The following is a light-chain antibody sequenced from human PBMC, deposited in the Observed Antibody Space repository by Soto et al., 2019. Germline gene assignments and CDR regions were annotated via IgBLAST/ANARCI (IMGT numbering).Light chain of an antibody. V-gene: IGLV2-11*01. CDR1: SSDVGTYNY. CDR3: CSYEGSYIFV. CDR2: DVS. J-gene: IGLJ1*01. Sequence: QSVLIQPRSVSGSPGQSVTISCTGTSSDVGTYNYVSWYRQHPGKAPKLMISDVSKRPSGVPDRFSGSKSDNTASLTISGLQAEDEGDYYCCSYEGSYIFVFGTGTKVTVL.